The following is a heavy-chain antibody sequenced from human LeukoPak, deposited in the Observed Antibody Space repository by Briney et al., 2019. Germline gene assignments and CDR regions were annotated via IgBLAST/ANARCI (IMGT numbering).Heavy chain of an antibody. D-gene: IGHD4-23*01. CDR2: ISAYNGNT. Sequence: ASVKVSCKASGYTFTSYGISWVRQAPGQGLEWMGWISAYNGNTNYAQKLQGRVTMTTDTSTSTAYMELRSLRSDDTAVYYCAIVSTMVSWFDPWGQGTLVTVSS. CDR3: AIVSTMVSWFDP. V-gene: IGHV1-18*01. J-gene: IGHJ5*02. CDR1: GYTFTSYG.